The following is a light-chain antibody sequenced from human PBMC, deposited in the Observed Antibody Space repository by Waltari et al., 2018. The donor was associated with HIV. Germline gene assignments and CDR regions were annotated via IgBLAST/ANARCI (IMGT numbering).Light chain of an antibody. CDR2: EGI. CDR1: SSDVGSYNL. J-gene: IGLJ3*02. V-gene: IGLV2-23*01. CDR3: GSYAGSRNWV. Sequence: QSALTQPASVSGSPGQSITISCTGSSSDVGSYNLVSWYQQHPGKAPKLMIYEGIKRPSGGSNRFSGSKSGNTASLTSSGLQAEDEADYYCGSYAGSRNWVFGGGTKLTVL.